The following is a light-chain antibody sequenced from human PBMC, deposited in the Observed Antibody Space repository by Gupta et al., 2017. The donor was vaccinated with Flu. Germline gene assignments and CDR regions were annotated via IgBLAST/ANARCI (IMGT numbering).Light chain of an antibody. CDR1: NSDVATYNL. CDR2: EDT. Sequence: QSALTQPASVSGSPGQSITISCTGTNSDVATYNLVSWYPQHPGKAPKLMIYEDTQRPSGVSYRFSGSKSGDTASLIISGLQPDDEADYYCCSYVTGNTYVFGTGTKVTVL. CDR3: CSYVTGNTYV. J-gene: IGLJ1*01. V-gene: IGLV2-23*01.